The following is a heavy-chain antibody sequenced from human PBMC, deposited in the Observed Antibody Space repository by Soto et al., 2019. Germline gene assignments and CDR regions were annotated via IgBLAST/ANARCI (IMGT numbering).Heavy chain of an antibody. J-gene: IGHJ4*02. CDR1: GFVFSDYD. CDR2: ISSSGTI. CDR3: ARDRTYDNGWFHYFHY. Sequence: EVQLVETGGGLIQPGGSLRLSCAASGFVFSDYDMNWLRQAPGKGLEWVSYISSSGTIHYLDSVKGRFTISRDNAKNSLYLQMNSLRAEDTAVYYCARDRTYDNGWFHYFHYWGQGVLVTVSS. V-gene: IGHV3-48*01. D-gene: IGHD6-19*01.